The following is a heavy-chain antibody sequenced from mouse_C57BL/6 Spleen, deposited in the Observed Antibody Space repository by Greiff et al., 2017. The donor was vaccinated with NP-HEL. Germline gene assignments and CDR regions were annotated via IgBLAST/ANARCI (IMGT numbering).Heavy chain of an antibody. CDR2: INPSNGGT. CDR1: GYTFTSYW. D-gene: IGHD1-1*01. J-gene: IGHJ4*01. Sequence: QVQLQQPGTELVKPGASVKLSCKASGYTFTSYWMHWVKQRPGQGLEWIGNINPSNGGTNYNEKFKSKATLTVDKSSSTAYMQLSSLTSEDSAVYYCARSDYYGSSYVYAMDYWGQGTSVTVSS. CDR3: ARSDYYGSSYVYAMDY. V-gene: IGHV1-53*01.